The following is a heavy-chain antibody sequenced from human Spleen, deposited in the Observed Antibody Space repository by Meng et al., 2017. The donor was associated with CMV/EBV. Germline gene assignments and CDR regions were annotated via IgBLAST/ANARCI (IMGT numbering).Heavy chain of an antibody. J-gene: IGHJ4*02. CDR1: GFTFSNAW. Sequence: GESLKISCAASGFTFSNAWMSWVRQAPGKGLEWVGRIKSKTDGGTTDYAAPVKGRFTISRDDSKNTLYLQMNSLKTEDTAVYYCTAIGDDSSGYRRDYWGQGTLVTVSS. CDR2: IKSKTDGGTT. D-gene: IGHD3-22*01. CDR3: TAIGDDSSGYRRDY. V-gene: IGHV3-15*01.